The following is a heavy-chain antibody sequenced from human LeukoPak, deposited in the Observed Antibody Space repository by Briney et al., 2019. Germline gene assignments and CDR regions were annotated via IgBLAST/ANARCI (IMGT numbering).Heavy chain of an antibody. CDR2: IYSSGST. V-gene: IGHV4-59*01. Sequence: KPSETLSLTCSVTGGSISIYYWSWIRQPPGKGPEWIGSIYSSGSTNYNPSLKSRATLSVDTSKNQFSLKLTSVTAADTAVYYCARFNYLLYSSSHNWFDPWGQGTLVTVSS. CDR3: ARFNYLLYSSSHNWFDP. CDR1: GGSISIYY. D-gene: IGHD6-13*01. J-gene: IGHJ5*02.